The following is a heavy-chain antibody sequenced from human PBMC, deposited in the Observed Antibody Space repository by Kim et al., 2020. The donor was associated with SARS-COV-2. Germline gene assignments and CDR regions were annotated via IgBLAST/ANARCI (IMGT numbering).Heavy chain of an antibody. D-gene: IGHD1-1*01. CDR3: ARDLNWAFDY. V-gene: IGHV3-48*02. CDR1: GFTLSHYS. J-gene: IGHJ4*02. CDR2: IRFSSDTR. Sequence: GGSLRLSCATSGFTLSHYSMSWVRQAPGKGPEWIAYIRFSSDTRTYADSVKGRFTISSDTATNSLFLQMDRLRDEDTALYYWARDLNWAFDYWGRGTLVSVSS.